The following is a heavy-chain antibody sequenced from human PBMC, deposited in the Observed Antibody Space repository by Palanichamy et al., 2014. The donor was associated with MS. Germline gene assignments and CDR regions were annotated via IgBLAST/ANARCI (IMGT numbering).Heavy chain of an antibody. CDR3: ARDPGIVATIAFDY. CDR2: IIPILGIA. J-gene: IGHJ4*02. V-gene: IGHV1-69*09. CDR1: GGTFSSYA. D-gene: IGHD5-12*01. Sequence: QVQLVQSGAEVKKPGSSVKVSCKASGGTFSSYAISWVRQAPGQGLEWMGRIIPILGIANYAQKFQGRVTITADKSTSTAYMELSSLRSEDTAVYYCARDPGIVATIAFDYWGQGTLVTVSP.